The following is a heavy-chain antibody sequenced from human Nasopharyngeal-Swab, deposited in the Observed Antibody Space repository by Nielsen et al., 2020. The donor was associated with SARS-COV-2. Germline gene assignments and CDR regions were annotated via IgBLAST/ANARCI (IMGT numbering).Heavy chain of an antibody. CDR3: ARGRRITTPYGMDV. CDR1: GGSFSGYY. V-gene: IGHV4-34*01. CDR2: INNSGST. D-gene: IGHD3-16*01. Sequence: SETLSLTCAVYGGSFSGYYWSWIRQPPGKGLEWIGEINNSGSTNYNPSLKSRVTISVDTSKNQFSLKLSSVTAADTAVYYCARGRRITTPYGMDVWGQGITVTVSS. J-gene: IGHJ6*02.